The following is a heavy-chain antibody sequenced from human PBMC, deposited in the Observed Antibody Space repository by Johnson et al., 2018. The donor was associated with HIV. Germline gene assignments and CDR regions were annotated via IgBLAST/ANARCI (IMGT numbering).Heavy chain of an antibody. CDR1: EFTFSSYA. V-gene: IGHV3-30-3*01. J-gene: IGHJ3*02. CDR2: ISYDGSNK. Sequence: QMQLVESGGGVVQPGRSLRLSCAASEFTFSSYAMHWVRQAPGKGLEWVAVISYDGSNKYYADSVKGRFTISRDNSKNKLYLQMNSLRGEDTAVYYCARPRTWSDAFDIWGQGTMVTVSS. D-gene: IGHD1-7*01. CDR3: ARPRTWSDAFDI.